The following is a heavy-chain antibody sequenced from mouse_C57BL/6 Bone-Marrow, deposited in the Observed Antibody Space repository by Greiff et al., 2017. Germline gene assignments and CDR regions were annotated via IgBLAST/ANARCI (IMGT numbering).Heavy chain of an antibody. D-gene: IGHD4-1*01. J-gene: IGHJ4*01. V-gene: IGHV14-4*01. CDR3: TTANWEYYYAMDY. Sequence: EVQLQQSGAELVGPGASVKLSCTASGFNIKDDYMHWVKQRPEQGLEWIGWIDPENGDTEYASKFQGKATITADTSSNTAYLQLSSLTSEDTAVYYCTTANWEYYYAMDYWGQGTSVTVSS. CDR1: GFNIKDDY. CDR2: IDPENGDT.